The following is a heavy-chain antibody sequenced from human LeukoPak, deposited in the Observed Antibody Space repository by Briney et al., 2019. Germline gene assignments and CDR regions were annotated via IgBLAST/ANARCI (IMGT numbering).Heavy chain of an antibody. J-gene: IGHJ4*02. V-gene: IGHV4-34*01. D-gene: IGHD2-15*01. CDR2: INHSGST. CDR3: ARPRYCSGGSCPTNFDY. Sequence: SETLSLTCTVSGDPIRSSYWSWIRQPPGKGLEWIGEINHSGSTNYNPSLKSRVTISVDTSKNQFSLKLSSVTAADTAVYYCARPRYCSGGSCPTNFDYWGQGTLVTVSS. CDR1: GDPIRSSY.